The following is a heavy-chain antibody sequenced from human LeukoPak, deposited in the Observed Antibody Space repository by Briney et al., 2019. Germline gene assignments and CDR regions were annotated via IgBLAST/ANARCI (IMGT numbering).Heavy chain of an antibody. J-gene: IGHJ4*02. V-gene: IGHV3-23*01. CDR3: ARRLDLGSIVVVVAATGCFDY. CDR1: GFTFRSYA. D-gene: IGHD2-15*01. CDR2: ISGSGGST. Sequence: GGSLRLSYAASGFTFRSYAMSWVRQAPGKGLEWVSSISGSGGSTYYADSVKGRFTISRDNSKNTLYLQMNSLRAEDTAIYYCARRLDLGSIVVVVAATGCFDYWGQGTLVTVSS.